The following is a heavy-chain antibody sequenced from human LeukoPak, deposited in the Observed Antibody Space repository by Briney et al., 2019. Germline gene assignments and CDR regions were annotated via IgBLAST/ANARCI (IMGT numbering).Heavy chain of an antibody. V-gene: IGHV4-39*01. D-gene: IGHD3-10*01. CDR1: GGSISSSSYY. CDR2: IYYSGST. Sequence: PSETLSLTCTVSGGSISSSSYYWGWIRQPPGQGLEWIGSIYYSGSTYYNPSLKSRVTISVDTSKNQFSLKLSSVTAADTAVYYCARLRYGSAFRWGQGTLVTVSS. CDR3: ARLRYGSAFR. J-gene: IGHJ4*02.